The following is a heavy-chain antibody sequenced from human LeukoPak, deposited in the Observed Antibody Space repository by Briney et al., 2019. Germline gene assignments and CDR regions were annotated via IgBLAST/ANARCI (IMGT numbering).Heavy chain of an antibody. CDR1: GFTFSDHY. J-gene: IGHJ4*02. D-gene: IGHD6-19*01. Sequence: GGSLRLSCAASGFTFSDHYMDWVRQAPGKGLEWVGRIGNKANSYTTEYAASVKGRFTISRDDSKNSLYLQINSLKIEDTAVYYCARVGSSGWEDYWGQGTLVTVSS. CDR3: ARVGSSGWEDY. V-gene: IGHV3-72*01. CDR2: IGNKANSYTT.